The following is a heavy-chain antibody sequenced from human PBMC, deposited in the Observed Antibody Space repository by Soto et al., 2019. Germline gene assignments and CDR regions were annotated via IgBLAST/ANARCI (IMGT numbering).Heavy chain of an antibody. CDR1: GFTFSSYG. CDR2: IGSKGETYAT. D-gene: IGHD3-9*01. CDR3: SRDDSDWFFN. V-gene: IGHV3-73*01. J-gene: IGHJ4*02. Sequence: PGGSLRLSCAASGFTFSSYGMHWVRQASGKGLEWLGRIGSKGETYATAYAASVKGRFTISRDDSKNTAYLQMNSLESGDTAVYYCSRDDSDWFFNWGRGTLVTVSS.